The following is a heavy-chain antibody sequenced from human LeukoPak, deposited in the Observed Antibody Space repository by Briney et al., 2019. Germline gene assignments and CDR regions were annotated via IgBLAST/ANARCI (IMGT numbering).Heavy chain of an antibody. D-gene: IGHD5-12*01. CDR2: IRSKAYGGTT. V-gene: IGHV3-49*04. Sequence: GGSLRLSCTASGFTFGDYAMSWVRQAPGKGLEWVGFIRSKAYGGTTEYAASVKGRLTISRDDSKSIAYLQMNSLKTEDTAVHYCTRLRLPGGYWGQGTLVTVSS. CDR1: GFTFGDYA. CDR3: TRLRLPGGY. J-gene: IGHJ4*02.